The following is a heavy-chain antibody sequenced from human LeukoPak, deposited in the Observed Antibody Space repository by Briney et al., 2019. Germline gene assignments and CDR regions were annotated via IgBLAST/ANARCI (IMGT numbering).Heavy chain of an antibody. J-gene: IGHJ4*02. CDR2: INHSGST. CDR3: ARVTGYMTEDYFDY. D-gene: IGHD6-13*01. Sequence: SETLSLTCAVYGGSFSGYYWSWIRQPPGKGLEWIGEINHSGSTNYNPSLKSRVTISVDTSKNQFSLRLSSVIAADTAVYYCARVTGYMTEDYFDYWGQGTLVTVSS. CDR1: GGSFSGYY. V-gene: IGHV4-34*01.